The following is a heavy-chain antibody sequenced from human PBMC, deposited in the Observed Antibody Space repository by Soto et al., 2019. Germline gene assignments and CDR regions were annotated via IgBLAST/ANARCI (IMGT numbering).Heavy chain of an antibody. CDR1: GWRNSRYV. J-gene: IGHJ5*02. D-gene: IGHD3-10*01. CDR2: IIPIFCTA. CDR3: ARDTVTMVRGNLASFPGA. V-gene: IGHV1-69*13. Sequence: SVKVARKGSGWRNSRYVGGRLRLANGKGLEWMGGIIPIFCTANYAQKFQGRVTITADESTSTAYMELSSLRSEDTAVYYCARDTVTMVRGNLASFPGAWGQGTLGTRPS.